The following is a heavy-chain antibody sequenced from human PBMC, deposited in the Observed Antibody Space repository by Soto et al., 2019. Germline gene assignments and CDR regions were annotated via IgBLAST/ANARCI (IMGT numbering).Heavy chain of an antibody. CDR2: ISAYNGNT. Sequence: ASAKVSCKASRYTFTSYGISWVRQAPGQGLEWMGWISAYNGNTNYAQKLQGRVTMTTDTSTSTAYMELRSLRSDDTAVYYCARDSRRFGELPDYYYYGMDVWGQGTTVTVSS. D-gene: IGHD3-10*01. J-gene: IGHJ6*02. V-gene: IGHV1-18*01. CDR1: RYTFTSYG. CDR3: ARDSRRFGELPDYYYYGMDV.